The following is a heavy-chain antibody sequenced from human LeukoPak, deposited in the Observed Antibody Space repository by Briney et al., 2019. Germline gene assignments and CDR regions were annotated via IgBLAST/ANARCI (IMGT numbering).Heavy chain of an antibody. V-gene: IGHV4-39*01. CDR1: GGSISSSSYY. D-gene: IGHD3-10*01. CDR3: ARQSHGVFDY. Sequence: SETLSLTCTVSGGSISSSSYYWGWIRQPPGKGLEWIGSIYYSGSTYYNPSLKSRVTISVDTSKNQFSLKLSSVTAAGTAVYYCARQSHGVFDYWGQGTLVTVSS. CDR2: IYYSGST. J-gene: IGHJ4*02.